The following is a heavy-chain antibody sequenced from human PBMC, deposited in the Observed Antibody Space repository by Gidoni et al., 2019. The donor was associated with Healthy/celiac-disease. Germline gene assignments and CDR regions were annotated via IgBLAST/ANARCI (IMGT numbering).Heavy chain of an antibody. CDR1: GFTFSGYG. CDR3: AKDYDSSGLDAFDI. Sequence: QVQLVESGGGVVQPGRSLRLACAPSGFTFSGYGMHWVRQAPGKGLEWVAVISYDGSNKYYADSVKGRFIISRDNSKNTLYLQMNSLRAEDTAVYYCAKDYDSSGLDAFDIWGQGTMVTVSS. CDR2: ISYDGSNK. J-gene: IGHJ3*02. V-gene: IGHV3-30*18. D-gene: IGHD3-22*01.